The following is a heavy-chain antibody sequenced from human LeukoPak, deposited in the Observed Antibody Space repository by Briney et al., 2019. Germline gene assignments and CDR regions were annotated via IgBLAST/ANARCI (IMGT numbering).Heavy chain of an antibody. V-gene: IGHV3-48*01. CDR1: GFTFSSYW. Sequence: PGGSLRLSCAASGFTFSSYWMSWVRQAPGKGLEWISYISGSSNPIYYVDSVKGRFTISRDNAKNSLYLQMNSLRAEDTAVYYCARDQYSRIDYWGQGTLVTVSS. CDR3: ARDQYSRIDY. J-gene: IGHJ4*02. CDR2: ISGSSNPI. D-gene: IGHD6-13*01.